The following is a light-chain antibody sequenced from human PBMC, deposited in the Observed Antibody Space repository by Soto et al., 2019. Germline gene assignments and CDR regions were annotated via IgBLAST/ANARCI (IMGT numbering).Light chain of an antibody. Sequence: EIVLTQSPGTLSLSPGERATLSCRASQSVRSSYLAWYQQKPGQAPQLLIYAASSRAAGIPDRFTGSGSGTDFTLTISRLEPEDFAVYYCQQYGSSSWTFGQGTKVEIK. CDR2: AAS. CDR3: QQYGSSSWT. J-gene: IGKJ1*01. V-gene: IGKV3-20*01. CDR1: QSVRSSY.